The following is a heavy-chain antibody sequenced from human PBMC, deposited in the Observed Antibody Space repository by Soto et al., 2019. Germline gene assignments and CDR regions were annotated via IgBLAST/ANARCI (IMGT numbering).Heavy chain of an antibody. V-gene: IGHV1-2*04. D-gene: IGHD1-1*01. CDR1: GYTFTGYY. CDR2: INPNSGGT. J-gene: IGHJ6*03. CDR3: ARAAARIQTGGYYYYMDV. Sequence: ASVKVSCKASGYTFTGYYMHWVRQAPGQGLEWMGWINPNSGGTNYAQKFQGWVTMTRDTSISTAYMELSRLRSDDTAVYYCARAAARIQTGGYYYYMDVWGKGTTVTV.